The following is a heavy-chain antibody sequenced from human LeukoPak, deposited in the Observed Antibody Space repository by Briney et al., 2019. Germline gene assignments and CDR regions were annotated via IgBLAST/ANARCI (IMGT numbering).Heavy chain of an antibody. J-gene: IGHJ4*02. CDR3: ASTQRGDYFDY. V-gene: IGHV3-21*01. CDR2: ISTSSSYI. CDR1: GFTFNKYT. Sequence: GGSLRLSCAASGFTFNKYTMNWVRQAPGKGLEWVSSISTSSSYIYYADSVKGRFTISRDNSKNTLYLQINSLRAEDTAVYYCASTQRGDYFDYWGQGTLVTVSS. D-gene: IGHD2-15*01.